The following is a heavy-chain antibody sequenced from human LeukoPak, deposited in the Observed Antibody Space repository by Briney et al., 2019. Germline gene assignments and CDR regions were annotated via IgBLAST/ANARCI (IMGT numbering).Heavy chain of an antibody. CDR1: GGSISSGGYY. J-gene: IGHJ5*02. CDR2: IYHSGST. D-gene: IGHD2-2*01. CDR3: ARTVVKVYQLPNWFDP. V-gene: IGHV4-30-2*06. Sequence: PSQTLSLTCTVSGGSISSGGYYWSWIRQSPGKGLEWIGYIYHSGSTYYNPSLKSRVTISVDRSKNQFSLKLSSVTAADTAVYYCARTVVKVYQLPNWFDPWGQGTLVTVSS.